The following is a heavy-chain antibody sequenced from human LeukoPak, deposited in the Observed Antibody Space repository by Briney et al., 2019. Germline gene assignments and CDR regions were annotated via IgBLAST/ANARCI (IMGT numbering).Heavy chain of an antibody. CDR2: ISSSGSTI. Sequence: GGSLRLSCAASGFTFSDYYMSWIRQAPGKGLEWVSYISSSGSTIYYADSVKGRFTISRDNAKNSLYLQMDSLRAEDTAVYYCAPGNWNDWSFDYWGQGTLVTVSS. D-gene: IGHD1-1*01. J-gene: IGHJ4*02. CDR3: APGNWNDWSFDY. V-gene: IGHV3-11*01. CDR1: GFTFSDYY.